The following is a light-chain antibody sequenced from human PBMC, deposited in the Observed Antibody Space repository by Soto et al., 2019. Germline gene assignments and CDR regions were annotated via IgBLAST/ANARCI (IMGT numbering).Light chain of an antibody. V-gene: IGKV1-39*01. Sequence: DIQMTQSPSSLSASVGDRVTITCRASQSIRSYLNWYQQKPGKAPKLLIYAASSLQSGVPSRFSGSGSGTKFTLTIASLQPDDFATYYCQQYETFSGTFGPGTKVDIK. J-gene: IGKJ1*01. CDR3: QQYETFSGT. CDR1: QSIRSY. CDR2: AAS.